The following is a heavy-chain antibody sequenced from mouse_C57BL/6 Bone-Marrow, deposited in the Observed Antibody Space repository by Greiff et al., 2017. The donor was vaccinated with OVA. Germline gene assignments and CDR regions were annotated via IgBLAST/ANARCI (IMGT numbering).Heavy chain of an antibody. Sequence: VQLQQSGPGLVAPSQSLSITCTVSGFSLTSYGVHWVRQPPGKGLEWLVVIWSDGSTTYNSALKSRLSISKDNSKSQVFLKMNSLQTDDTAMYYCARENYGSRWYFDVWGTGTTVTVSS. V-gene: IGHV2-6*03. CDR2: IWSDGST. CDR3: ARENYGSRWYFDV. CDR1: GFSLTSYG. D-gene: IGHD1-1*01. J-gene: IGHJ1*03.